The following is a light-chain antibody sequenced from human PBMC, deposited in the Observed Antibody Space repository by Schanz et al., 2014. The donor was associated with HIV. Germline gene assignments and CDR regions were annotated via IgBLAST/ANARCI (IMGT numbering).Light chain of an antibody. CDR3: QQYDAWPPVFT. CDR1: QSVGSN. V-gene: IGKV3D-15*01. J-gene: IGKJ3*01. Sequence: EIVMTQSPATLSMSPGERATLSCRASQSVGSNLAWYQQKPGQPPRLLIYGASSRATGIPDRFSGSGSGTEFTLTITSLQSEDFGVYYCQQYDAWPPVFTFGPGTKVDIK. CDR2: GAS.